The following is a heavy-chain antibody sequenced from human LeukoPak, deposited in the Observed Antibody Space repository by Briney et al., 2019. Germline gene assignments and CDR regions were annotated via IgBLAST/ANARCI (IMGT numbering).Heavy chain of an antibody. CDR3: ARHGGSYGSMSQIDY. Sequence: PSETLSLTCTVSGDSISSSRLYWGWIRQPPGKGLEWIGSIYYSGSTYYNPSLKSRVTISVDTSRNQFSLKLTSVTAADTAVYYCARHGGSYGSMSQIDYWGQGTLVTVSS. CDR1: GDSISSSRLY. CDR2: IYYSGST. D-gene: IGHD3-10*01. V-gene: IGHV4-39*01. J-gene: IGHJ4*02.